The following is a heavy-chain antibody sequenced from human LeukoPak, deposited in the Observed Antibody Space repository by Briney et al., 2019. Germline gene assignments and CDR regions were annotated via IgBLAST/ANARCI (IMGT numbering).Heavy chain of an antibody. J-gene: IGHJ6*03. D-gene: IGHD1-14*01. CDR1: GFTVSSKY. CDR3: ARVRRYLMDV. Sequence: PGGSLRLSCAASGFTVSSKYMSWVRQAPGKGLEWVSVIYSGGTTYYADSVKGRFTISRDNSKNTLYLQMNSLRAEDTAVYYCARVRRYLMDVWGKGTTVTVSS. CDR2: IYSGGTT. V-gene: IGHV3-66*02.